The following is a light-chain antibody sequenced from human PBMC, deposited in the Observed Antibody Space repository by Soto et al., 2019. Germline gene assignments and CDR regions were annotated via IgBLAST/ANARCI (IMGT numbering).Light chain of an antibody. CDR1: QSISDT. CDR3: QQYGSSTWT. Sequence: EIVMTQSPATLSVSPGGRATLSCRASQSISDTLAWYQQKPGQAPRLLIYGASSRATGIPDRFSGSGSGTDFNLTISSLEPEDFAVYYCQQYGSSTWTFGQGTKVDIK. CDR2: GAS. V-gene: IGKV3-20*01. J-gene: IGKJ1*01.